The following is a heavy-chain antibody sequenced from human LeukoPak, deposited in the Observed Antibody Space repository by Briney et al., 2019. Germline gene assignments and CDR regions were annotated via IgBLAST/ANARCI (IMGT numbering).Heavy chain of an antibody. D-gene: IGHD2-21*01. CDR1: GFTFSSYG. V-gene: IGHV3-33*01. Sequence: GGSLRLSCAASGFTFSSYGMHWVRQAPGKGLEWVAVIWYDGSNKYYADSVKGRFTISRDNSKNTLYLQMNSLRAEDTAVYYCITPLPYSAQGGQGTLVTVSS. CDR2: IWYDGSNK. CDR3: ITPLPYSAQ. J-gene: IGHJ4*02.